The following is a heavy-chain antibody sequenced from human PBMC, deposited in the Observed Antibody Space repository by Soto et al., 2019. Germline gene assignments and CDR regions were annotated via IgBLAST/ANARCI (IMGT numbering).Heavy chain of an antibody. D-gene: IGHD5-12*01. CDR2: TSYDGRNK. CDR1: GFSFSSFG. J-gene: IGHJ6*02. Sequence: QVQLVESGGGVVQPGRSLRLYCAASGFSFSSFGMHWVRQAPGKGLEWVAVTSYDGRNKYYADSVKGRITISRDNSKNTLYLQMNSLRAEDTAVYYCTRDHGYGYGMDVWGQGTTVTVSS. CDR3: TRDHGYGYGMDV. V-gene: IGHV3-30*03.